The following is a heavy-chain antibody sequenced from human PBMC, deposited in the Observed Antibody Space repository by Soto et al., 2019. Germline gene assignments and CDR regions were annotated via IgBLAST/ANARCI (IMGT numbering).Heavy chain of an antibody. CDR1: GFTFDDYA. J-gene: IGHJ4*02. CDR3: AKVRRDYGGNSVFDY. CDR2: ISWNSSSI. Sequence: EVQLVESGGGLVQPGRSLRLSCAASGFTFDDYAMHWVRQAPGKGLEWVSGISWNSSSIGYADSVKGRFTISRDNSKNTLYLQMNSLRAEDTAVYYCAKVRRDYGGNSVFDYWGQGTLVTVSS. V-gene: IGHV3-9*01. D-gene: IGHD4-17*01.